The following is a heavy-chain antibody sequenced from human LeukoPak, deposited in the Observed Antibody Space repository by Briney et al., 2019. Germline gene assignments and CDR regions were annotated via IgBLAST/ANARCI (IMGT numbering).Heavy chain of an antibody. J-gene: IGHJ6*02. CDR3: ARDGGYCSGNSCYYCYGLDV. V-gene: IGHV3-53*01. Sequence: GGSLRLSCEASGFSVSNTYMSWVRQAPGKGLEWVSVIYSGGDTYYADAVKGRFTISRDSFSNTLYLQMNSLRAEDTAVYYCARDGGYCSGNSCYYCYGLDVWGQGTTVTVSS. D-gene: IGHD2-2*01. CDR1: GFSVSNTY. CDR2: IYSGGDT.